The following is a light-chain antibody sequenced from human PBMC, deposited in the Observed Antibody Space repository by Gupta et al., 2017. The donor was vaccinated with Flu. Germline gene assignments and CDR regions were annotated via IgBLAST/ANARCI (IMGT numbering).Light chain of an antibody. Sequence: SSELTQDPAVSVALGQTVMITCQGDSLRSYYASWYQQKPGQAPVLVIYGKNDRPSGTTDRLAGYSAGNTDYSATLGDTAEEEADDDGKYRDSSGNQVVFGGGTKLTVL. CDR1: SLRSYY. CDR3: KYRDSSGNQVV. V-gene: IGLV3-19*01. CDR2: GKN. J-gene: IGLJ2*01.